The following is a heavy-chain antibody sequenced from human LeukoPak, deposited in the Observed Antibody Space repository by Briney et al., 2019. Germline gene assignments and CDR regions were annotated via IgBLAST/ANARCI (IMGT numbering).Heavy chain of an antibody. CDR2: INPSGIT. Sequence: ASVKVSCKASGGTFSSYAISWVRQAPGQGLDWMGSINPSGITTYAQEFQGRLTMTRDTSTGTVYMELSSLTSDDTAVYYCAARRDGAPFDYWGQGTLVTVSS. CDR3: AARRDGAPFDY. CDR1: GGTFSSYA. V-gene: IGHV1-46*01. D-gene: IGHD4-17*01. J-gene: IGHJ4*02.